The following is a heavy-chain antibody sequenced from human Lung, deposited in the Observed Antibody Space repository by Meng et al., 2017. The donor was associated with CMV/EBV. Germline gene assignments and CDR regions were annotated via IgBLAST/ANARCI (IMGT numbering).Heavy chain of an antibody. CDR2: ISSSGTYI. D-gene: IGHD2-21*01. CDR1: GFTLSSYS. Sequence: SXAASGFTLSSYSMNWVRQAPGKGLEWVSSISSSGTYIYYADSVKGQFTISRDNAQNSLYLQMNSLRAEDTAVYYCARDVSPRSSAYFAIYYFYALDVWGQGTTVXVSS. CDR3: ARDVSPRSSAYFAIYYFYALDV. V-gene: IGHV3-21*01. J-gene: IGHJ6*02.